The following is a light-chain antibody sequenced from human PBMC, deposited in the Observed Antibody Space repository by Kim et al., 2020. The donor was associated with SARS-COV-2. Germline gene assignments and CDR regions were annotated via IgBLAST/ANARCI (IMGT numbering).Light chain of an antibody. CDR3: CSYAGSYTSLYV. CDR1: SSDVGGYNY. Sequence: VTISCTGTSSDVGGYNYVSWYQQHPGKAPKIMIYDVSKRPSGVPDRFSGSKSGNTASLTISGLQAEDEADYYCCSYAGSYTSLYVFGTGTKVTVL. V-gene: IGLV2-11*01. J-gene: IGLJ1*01. CDR2: DVS.